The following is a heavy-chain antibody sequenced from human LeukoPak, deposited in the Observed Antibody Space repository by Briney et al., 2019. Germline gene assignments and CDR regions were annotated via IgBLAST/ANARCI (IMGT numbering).Heavy chain of an antibody. Sequence: GGSLRLSCAASRITFNNYAMTWVRQAPGKGLEWVAFIRYDGSNKYYADSVKGRFTISRDNSKNTLYLQMNSLRAEDTAVYYCAKDRRGSYTFDYWGQGTLVTVSS. CDR2: IRYDGSNK. D-gene: IGHD1-26*01. CDR1: RITFNNYA. V-gene: IGHV3-30*02. CDR3: AKDRRGSYTFDY. J-gene: IGHJ4*02.